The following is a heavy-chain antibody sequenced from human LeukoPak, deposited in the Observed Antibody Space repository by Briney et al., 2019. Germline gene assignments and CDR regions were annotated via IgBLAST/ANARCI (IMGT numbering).Heavy chain of an antibody. CDR2: MYHGGST. CDR1: GGFISSGGNS. V-gene: IGHV4-30-2*01. D-gene: IGHD5-24*01. Sequence: SQTLSLTCAVSGGFISSGGNSWSWIRQPPGKGLEWIGYMYHGGSTYYNPSLKSRVTISVGRSQNQLSLRLSSVTAADTAVYYCARSRPRNRRDGYNLDAFDLWGQGTMVTVSS. J-gene: IGHJ3*01. CDR3: ARSRPRNRRDGYNLDAFDL.